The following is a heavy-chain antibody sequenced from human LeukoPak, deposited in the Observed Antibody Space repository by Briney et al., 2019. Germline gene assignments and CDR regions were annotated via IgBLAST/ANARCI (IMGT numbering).Heavy chain of an antibody. J-gene: IGHJ6*02. CDR3: ARERGYGSGNYSLYYYYGMDV. V-gene: IGHV3-30*03. CDR1: GFTFSSYS. Sequence: GGSLRLSCAASGFTFSSYSMNWVRQAPGKGLEWVAVISYDGSNKYYADSVKGRFTISRDNSKNTLYLQMNSLRAEDTAVYYCARERGYGSGNYSLYYYYGMDVWGRGTMVTVSS. CDR2: ISYDGSNK. D-gene: IGHD3-10*01.